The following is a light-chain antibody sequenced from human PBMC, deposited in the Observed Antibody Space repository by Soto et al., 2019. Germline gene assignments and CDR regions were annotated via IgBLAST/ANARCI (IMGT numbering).Light chain of an antibody. J-gene: IGKJ4*01. CDR3: QQYDNLLLT. Sequence: EIVMTQSPTILSVSPGERATLSCRASQSVSSNLAWYQQKPGQAPSLLIFSASTRATGVPARFSGSGSGTEFTLTISSLQPEDIATYYCQQYDNLLLTFGGGTKVDIK. CDR1: QSVSSN. CDR2: SAS. V-gene: IGKV3-15*01.